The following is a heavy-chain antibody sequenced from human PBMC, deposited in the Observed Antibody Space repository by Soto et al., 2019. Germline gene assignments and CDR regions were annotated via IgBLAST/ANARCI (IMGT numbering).Heavy chain of an antibody. D-gene: IGHD3-10*01. Sequence: PSETLSLTCTVSGGSISSSSYYWGWIRQPPGKGLEWIGSIYYSGSTYYNPSLKSRVTISVDTSKNQFSLKLSSVTAADTAVYYCASQSIPRGRGVIVVWFNPWGQGDLGTVSS. CDR2: IYYSGST. CDR3: ASQSIPRGRGVIVVWFNP. V-gene: IGHV4-39*01. CDR1: GGSISSSSYY. J-gene: IGHJ5*02.